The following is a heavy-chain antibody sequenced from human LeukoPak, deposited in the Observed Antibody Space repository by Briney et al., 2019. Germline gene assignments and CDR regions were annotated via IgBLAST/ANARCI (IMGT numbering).Heavy chain of an antibody. CDR3: ARDQDTVTTSSSDY. J-gene: IGHJ4*02. CDR1: GYTFTGYY. D-gene: IGHD4-17*01. CDR2: INSNSGGT. V-gene: IGHV1-2*02. Sequence: GASVKVSCKASGYTFTGYYMHWVRQAPGQGLEWMGWINSNSGGTNYAQKFQGRVTMTRDTSISTAYMELSRLRSDDTAVYYCARDQDTVTTSSSDYWGQGTLVTVSS.